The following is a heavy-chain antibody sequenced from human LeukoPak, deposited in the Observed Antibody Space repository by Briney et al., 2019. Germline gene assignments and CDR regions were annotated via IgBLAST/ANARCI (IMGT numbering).Heavy chain of an antibody. CDR1: GFTFDDYA. J-gene: IGHJ4*02. CDR2: ISWNSGSI. Sequence: GGSLKLSCAASGFTFDDYAMHWVRQAPGKGLEWVSGISWNSGSIGYADSVKGRFTISRDNAKNSLYLQMNSLRAEDTALYYCAKDIYYGSGSYIGCFDYWGQGTLVTVSS. CDR3: AKDIYYGSGSYIGCFDY. D-gene: IGHD3-10*01. V-gene: IGHV3-9*01.